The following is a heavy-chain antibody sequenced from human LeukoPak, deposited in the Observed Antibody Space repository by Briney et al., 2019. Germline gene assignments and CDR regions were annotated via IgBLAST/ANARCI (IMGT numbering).Heavy chain of an antibody. J-gene: IGHJ4*02. Sequence: GGSLRLSCAASGFTFSSHGMNWVRQAPGKGLEWVSGISPNGVITYYADSVKGRFTISRDNSKGTVYLQMNSLRPEDTAVYYCAKDPLRYFDWLTYYFDYWGQGTLVTVSS. CDR3: AKDPLRYFDWLTYYFDY. CDR1: GFTFSSHG. CDR2: ISPNGVIT. V-gene: IGHV3-23*01. D-gene: IGHD3-9*01.